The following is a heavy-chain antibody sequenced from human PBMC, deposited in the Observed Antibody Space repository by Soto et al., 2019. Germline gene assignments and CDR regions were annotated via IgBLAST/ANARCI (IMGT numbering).Heavy chain of an antibody. CDR3: ARRKYSSSGFDY. J-gene: IGHJ4*02. CDR1: GGSISSSSYY. CDR2: IYYSGST. V-gene: IGHV4-39*01. D-gene: IGHD6-6*01. Sequence: PSETLSLSGTVSGGSISSSSYYWGWVLQPPGKGLEWIGSIYYSGSTYYNPSRKSRVTISVDTSKNQFSLKLSSVTAADTAVYYCARRKYSSSGFDYWGQGTLVTVSS.